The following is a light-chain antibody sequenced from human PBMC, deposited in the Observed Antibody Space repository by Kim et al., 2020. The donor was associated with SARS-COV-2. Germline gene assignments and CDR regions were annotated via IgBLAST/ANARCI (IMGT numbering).Light chain of an antibody. CDR2: GAS. Sequence: EIVLTQSPGTLSLSPGERATLSCRASQSVSSSYLAWYQQKPGQAPRLLIYGASSRATGIPDRFSGSGSGTDFTLTIRRLEPEDFAVYYCQQYDSSPLTFGGGTKVDIK. V-gene: IGKV3-20*01. J-gene: IGKJ4*01. CDR3: QQYDSSPLT. CDR1: QSVSSSY.